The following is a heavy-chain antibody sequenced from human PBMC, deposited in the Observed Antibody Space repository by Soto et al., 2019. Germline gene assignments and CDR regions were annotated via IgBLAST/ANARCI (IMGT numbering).Heavy chain of an antibody. CDR2: IYYSGST. V-gene: IGHV4-61*01. Sequence: PSETLSLTCTVSGGSVSSGSYYWSWIRQPPGKGLEWIEYIYYSGSTNYNPSLKSRVTISVDTSKNQFSLKLSSVTAADTAVYYCAGIGNYYDSSGYLFDYWGQGTLVTVSS. J-gene: IGHJ4*02. CDR1: GGSVSSGSYY. D-gene: IGHD3-22*01. CDR3: AGIGNYYDSSGYLFDY.